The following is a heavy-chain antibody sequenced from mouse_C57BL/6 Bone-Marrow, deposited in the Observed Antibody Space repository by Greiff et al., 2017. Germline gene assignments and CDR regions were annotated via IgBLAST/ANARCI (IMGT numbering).Heavy chain of an antibody. V-gene: IGHV1-82*01. CDR2: IYPGDGDT. CDR1: GYAFSSSW. Sequence: QVQLKESGPELVKPGASVKISCKASGYAFSSSWMNWVKQRPGKGLEWIGRIYPGDGDTNYNGKFKGKATLTADKSSSTAYMQLSSLTSEDSAVYFCARGPKFITTVVATLDFDYWGQGTTLTVSS. CDR3: ARGPKFITTVVATLDFDY. D-gene: IGHD1-1*01. J-gene: IGHJ2*01.